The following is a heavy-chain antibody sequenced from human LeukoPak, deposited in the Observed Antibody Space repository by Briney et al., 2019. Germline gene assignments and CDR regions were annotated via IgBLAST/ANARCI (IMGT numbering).Heavy chain of an antibody. CDR2: ISYDGSKK. D-gene: IGHD5-12*01. J-gene: IGHJ6*02. CDR1: GFTFDDYA. CDR3: ARERAATSGMDV. Sequence: GGSLRLSCAASGFTFDDYAMHWVRQAPGKGLEWVAVISYDGSKKYYADAVKGRFTISRDNSKNTLYLQMNSLRAEDTAVYYCARERAATSGMDVWGQGTTVTVSS. V-gene: IGHV3-30-3*01.